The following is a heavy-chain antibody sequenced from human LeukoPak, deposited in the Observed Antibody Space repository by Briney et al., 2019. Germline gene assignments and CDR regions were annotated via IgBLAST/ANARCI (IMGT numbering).Heavy chain of an antibody. J-gene: IGHJ4*02. V-gene: IGHV1-69*13. CDR1: GGTFISYA. CDR3: ASRRLDRGVAVNLFDY. D-gene: IGHD3-10*01. Sequence: GASVKVSCKASGGTFISYAISWVRQAPGQGLEWMGGIIPIFGTANYAQKFQGRVTITADESTSTAYMELSSLRSEDTAVYYCASRRLDRGVAVNLFDYWGQGTLVTVSS. CDR2: IIPIFGTA.